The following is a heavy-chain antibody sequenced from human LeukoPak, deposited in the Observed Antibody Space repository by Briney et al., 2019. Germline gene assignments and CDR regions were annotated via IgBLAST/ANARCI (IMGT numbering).Heavy chain of an antibody. CDR1: GFTFSNFW. V-gene: IGHV3-7*05. D-gene: IGHD5-24*01. CDR2: IKEDGSDK. CDR3: ARDIGYNTFDY. J-gene: IGHJ4*02. Sequence: GGSLRLSCAASGFTFSNFWMAWVRQAPGKGLEWVANIKEDGSDKYYVDSVKGRFTISRDNAKNPLHLQMNSLRAEDTAVYYCARDIGYNTFDYWGQGTLVTVSS.